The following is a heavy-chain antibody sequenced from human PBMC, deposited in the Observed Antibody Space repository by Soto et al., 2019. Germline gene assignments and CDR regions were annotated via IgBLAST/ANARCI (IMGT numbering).Heavy chain of an antibody. Sequence: PGGSLRLSCAASGLTFSSYAMHWVRQAPGKGLEWVAVISYDGSNKYYADSVKGRFTISRDNSKNTLYLQMNSLRAEDTAVYYCARDQEMATIGGAFDIWGQGPVVT. D-gene: IGHD5-12*01. J-gene: IGHJ3*02. CDR3: ARDQEMATIGGAFDI. CDR2: ISYDGSNK. CDR1: GLTFSSYA. V-gene: IGHV3-30-3*01.